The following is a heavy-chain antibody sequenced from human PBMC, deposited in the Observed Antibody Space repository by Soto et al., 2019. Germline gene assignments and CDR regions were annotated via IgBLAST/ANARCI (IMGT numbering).Heavy chain of an antibody. V-gene: IGHV3-33*01. CDR1: GFTFSSYG. CDR2: IWYDGTKK. Sequence: QVQLVESGGGVVQPGRSLRLSCAASGFTFSSYGMHWVRQAPGKGLEWVALIWYDGTKKYYADSVKGRFTISRDNSKNTLQLEMNSLRAEDTAVYYCVTRSGDSSGYFHNWGQGTLVTVSS. D-gene: IGHD3-22*01. CDR3: VTRSGDSSGYFHN. J-gene: IGHJ4*02.